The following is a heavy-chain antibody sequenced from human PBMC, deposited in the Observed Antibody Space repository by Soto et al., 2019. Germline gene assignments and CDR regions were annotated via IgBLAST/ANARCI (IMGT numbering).Heavy chain of an antibody. J-gene: IGHJ4*02. D-gene: IGHD2-15*01. V-gene: IGHV3-30*18. CDR3: AKSSPVDC. Sequence: PGGSLRLSCAASGFTFSNFGLHWVRQAPGKGLEWVAVISNDGTHKYYTDSVKGRFTISRDNSKNTLYLQMNSLKVEDTAVYYCAKSSPVDCWGQGTLVTVSS. CDR2: ISNDGTHK. CDR1: GFTFSNFG.